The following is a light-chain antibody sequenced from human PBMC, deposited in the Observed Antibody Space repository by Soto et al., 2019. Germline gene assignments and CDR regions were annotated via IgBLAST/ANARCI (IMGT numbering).Light chain of an antibody. V-gene: IGKV1-5*03. CDR3: QQYNSYPLT. J-gene: IGKJ4*01. CDR1: QSISSW. Sequence: DIQMTQSPSTLSASVGDRVTITCRASQSISSWLAWYQQKPGKAPKLLIYKASTLESGVPSRFTGSGSGTEFTLTVSSLQPDDFATYYCQQYNSYPLTFGGGTKVEIK. CDR2: KAS.